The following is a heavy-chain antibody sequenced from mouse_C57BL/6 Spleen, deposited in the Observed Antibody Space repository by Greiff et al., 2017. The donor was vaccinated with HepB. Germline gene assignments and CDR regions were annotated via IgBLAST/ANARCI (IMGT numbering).Heavy chain of an antibody. J-gene: IGHJ3*01. V-gene: IGHV5-6*02. CDR2: ISSGGSYT. CDR3: ARHRDDYDPAWFAY. Sequence: DVKLVESGGDLVKPGGSLKLSCAASGFTFSSYGMSWVRQTPDKRLEWVATISSGGSYTYYPDSVKGRFTISRDNAKNTLYLQMSSLKSEDTAMYYCARHRDDYDPAWFAYWGQGTLVTVSA. D-gene: IGHD2-4*01. CDR1: GFTFSSYG.